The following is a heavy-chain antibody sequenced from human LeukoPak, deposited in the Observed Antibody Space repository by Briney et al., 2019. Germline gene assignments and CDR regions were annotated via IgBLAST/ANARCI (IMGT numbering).Heavy chain of an antibody. CDR2: INPSGGST. Sequence: GASVKVSCKASGYTFTSYYMHWVRQAPGQGLEWMGIINPSGGSTSYAQKFQGRVTMTRDTSTSTVYMELSSLRSEDTAVYYCARGRGKKWLRSEYYSDYWGQGTLVTVSS. D-gene: IGHD5-12*01. V-gene: IGHV1-46*01. J-gene: IGHJ4*02. CDR1: GYTFTSYY. CDR3: ARGRGKKWLRSEYYSDY.